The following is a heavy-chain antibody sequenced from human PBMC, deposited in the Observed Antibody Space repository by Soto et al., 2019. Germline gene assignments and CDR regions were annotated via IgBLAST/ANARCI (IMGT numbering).Heavy chain of an antibody. V-gene: IGHV1-8*01. CDR2: MNPNSGNT. CDR1: GYTFTSYD. J-gene: IGHJ6*02. Sequence: QVQLVQSGAEVKKPGASVKVSCKASGYTFTSYDISWVRQATGQGLEGMGWMNPNSGNTGFAQKFQGRVTMTRNTSISTAYMELSSLRSADTAVYYCARERAHYGMDVWGQGTTVTVSS. CDR3: ARERAHYGMDV.